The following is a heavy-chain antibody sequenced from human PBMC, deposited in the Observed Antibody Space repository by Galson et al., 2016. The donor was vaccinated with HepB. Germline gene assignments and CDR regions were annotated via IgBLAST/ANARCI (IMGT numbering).Heavy chain of an antibody. V-gene: IGHV1-69*06. J-gene: IGHJ4*02. CDR3: AARENIMAAFGGLIVSDY. Sequence: SVKVSCKASGDTFNNYIISWVRQAPGQGLEWLGGLIPIFGGANYAQKVRGRFTIIADKSTNTTYMERSSLRFDDTAIYYCAARENIMAAFGGLIVSDYWGQGTLVAVSA. D-gene: IGHD3-16*02. CDR1: GDTFNNYI. CDR2: LIPIFGGA.